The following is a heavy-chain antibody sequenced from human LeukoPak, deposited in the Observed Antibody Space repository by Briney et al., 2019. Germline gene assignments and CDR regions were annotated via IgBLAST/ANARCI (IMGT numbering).Heavy chain of an antibody. CDR1: GFTFSSYA. V-gene: IGHV3-30*04. CDR3: AKDRGRYFGTTFDY. D-gene: IGHD3-9*01. CDR2: ISYDGSNK. Sequence: GGSLRLSCAASGFTFSSYAMHWVRQAPGKGLEWVAVISYDGSNKYYADSVKGRFTISRDNSKNTLYLQMNSPRAEDTAVYYCAKDRGRYFGTTFDYWGQGTLVTVSS. J-gene: IGHJ4*02.